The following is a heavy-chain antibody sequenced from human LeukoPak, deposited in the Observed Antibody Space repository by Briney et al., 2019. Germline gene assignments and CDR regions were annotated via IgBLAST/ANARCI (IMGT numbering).Heavy chain of an antibody. CDR3: ARVEYSSSPPFGY. V-gene: IGHV3-23*01. CDR2: ISGSGGST. Sequence: GGSLRLSCAASGFTFSSYAMSWVRQAPGKGPEWVSAISGSGGSTYYADSVKGRFTISRDNSKNTLYLQMNSLRAEDTAVYYCARVEYSSSPPFGYWGQGTLVTVSS. D-gene: IGHD6-6*01. CDR1: GFTFSSYA. J-gene: IGHJ4*02.